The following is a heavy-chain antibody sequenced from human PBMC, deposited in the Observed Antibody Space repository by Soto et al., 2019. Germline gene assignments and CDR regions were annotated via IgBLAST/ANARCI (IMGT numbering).Heavy chain of an antibody. J-gene: IGHJ4*02. CDR2: IWYDGSNK. D-gene: IGHD4-4*01. CDR3: ARDNPTVIDY. CDR1: GFTFSSYG. V-gene: IGHV3-33*01. Sequence: QVQLVESGGGVVQPGRSLRLSCAASGFTFSSYGMHWVRQAPGKGLEWVAVIWYDGSNKYYADSVKGRFTISSDNSKNTLYLQMNSLRAEDTAVYYCARDNPTVIDYWGQGTLVTVSS.